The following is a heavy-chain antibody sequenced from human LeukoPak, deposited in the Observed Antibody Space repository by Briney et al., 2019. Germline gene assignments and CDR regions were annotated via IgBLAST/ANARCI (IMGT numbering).Heavy chain of an antibody. CDR2: IYYSGST. Sequence: SETLSLTCTVSGGSISSYYWSWIRQPPGKGLQWIGYIYYSGSTNYNPSLKSRVTISVYTSKNQFSLTLTSVSAADTAVYFCAGSLAYGVSDYWGQGTLVTVSS. CDR1: GGSISSYY. CDR3: AGSLAYGVSDY. J-gene: IGHJ4*02. V-gene: IGHV4-59*01. D-gene: IGHD4-17*01.